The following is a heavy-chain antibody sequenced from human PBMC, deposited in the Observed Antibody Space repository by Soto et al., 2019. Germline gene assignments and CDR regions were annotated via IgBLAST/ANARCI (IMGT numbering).Heavy chain of an antibody. CDR1: GYTFTSYG. J-gene: IGHJ4*02. V-gene: IGHV1-18*01. Sequence: QVQLVQSGAEVKKPGASVKVSCKASGYTFTSYGISWGRQAPGQGLEGMGWISAYNGNTNYAQRLQGRVTMTTDTSTSTAYMELRSLRSDDTAVYYCARSLRGAVAGNGARTYYFDYWGQGTLVTVSS. CDR3: ARSLRGAVAGNGARTYYFDY. D-gene: IGHD6-19*01. CDR2: ISAYNGNT.